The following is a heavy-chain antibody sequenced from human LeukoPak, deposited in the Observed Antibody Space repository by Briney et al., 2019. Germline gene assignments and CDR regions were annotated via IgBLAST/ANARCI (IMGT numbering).Heavy chain of an antibody. D-gene: IGHD6-19*01. Sequence: GGSLRLSCAASGFTFSDYYMSWIRQAPGKGLEWVSYISSSGSTIYYADSVKGRFTISRDNAKNSLYLQMNSLRAGDTAVYYCARGYTSGWNWFDPWGQGTLVTVSS. CDR1: GFTFSDYY. CDR2: ISSSGSTI. V-gene: IGHV3-11*04. CDR3: ARGYTSGWNWFDP. J-gene: IGHJ5*02.